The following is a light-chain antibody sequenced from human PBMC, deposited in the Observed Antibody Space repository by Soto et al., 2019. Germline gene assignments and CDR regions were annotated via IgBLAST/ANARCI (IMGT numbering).Light chain of an antibody. J-gene: IGKJ4*01. V-gene: IGKV3-15*01. Sequence: EIVMTQSPATLSLSPGERATLSCRASQNINSNLAWYQQKPGQAPRLFIFRASSRATGLPARFSASGSGTDFNLTISSLQSEDFAVYYCQQYNNWPRATFGGGTKVETK. CDR3: QQYNNWPRAT. CDR1: QNINSN. CDR2: RAS.